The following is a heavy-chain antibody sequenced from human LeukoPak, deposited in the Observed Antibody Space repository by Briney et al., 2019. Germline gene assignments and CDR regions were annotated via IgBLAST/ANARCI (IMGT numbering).Heavy chain of an antibody. CDR3: VSVLMTTSFFDH. V-gene: IGHV4-59*11. D-gene: IGHD1-1*01. CDR2: IYFTGYT. J-gene: IGHJ4*02. CDR1: GGFISSHY. Sequence: PSETLSLTCTVPGGFISSHYWIWLRQPPGKGLEWIGYIYFTGYTKYNPSLKSRLTISRDTSRNQFSLSLISVTAADTAVYYCVSVLMTTSFFDHWGKGSLVIVSS.